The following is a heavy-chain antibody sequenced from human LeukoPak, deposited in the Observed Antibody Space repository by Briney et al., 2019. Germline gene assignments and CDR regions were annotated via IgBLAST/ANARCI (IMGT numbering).Heavy chain of an antibody. CDR3: VKDRAVTGPFDY. CDR1: GFTFSSYA. V-gene: IGHV3-64D*09. Sequence: PGGSLRLSCSASGFTFSSYAMHWVRQAPGKGLEYVSATSSQGGSTYYADSVKGRFTISRDNSENTLYLQMSSLRPEDTAIYYCVKDRAVTGPFDYWGQGTLVTVSS. J-gene: IGHJ4*02. CDR2: TSSQGGST. D-gene: IGHD6-19*01.